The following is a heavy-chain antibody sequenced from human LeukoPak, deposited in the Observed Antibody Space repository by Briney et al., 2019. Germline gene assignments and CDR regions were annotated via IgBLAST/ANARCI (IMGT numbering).Heavy chain of an antibody. CDR1: GYTFTSYG. J-gene: IGHJ4*02. V-gene: IGHV1-18*01. CDR2: ISAYNGNT. Sequence: HRASVSVSCKASGYTFTSYGISWVRQAPGQGLEWMGWISAYNGNTNYAQKLQGRVTLTTDTSTSTAYMELRSLRSDDTAMYYCARRLDDYVWGSYRFWGQGTLVTASS. D-gene: IGHD3-16*01. CDR3: ARRLDDYVWGSYRF.